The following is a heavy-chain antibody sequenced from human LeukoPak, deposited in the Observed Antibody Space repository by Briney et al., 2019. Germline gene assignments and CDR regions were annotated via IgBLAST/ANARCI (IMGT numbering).Heavy chain of an antibody. Sequence: SETLSLTCTVSGYSISSGYYWGWIRQPPGKGLEWIGSIYHSGSTYYNPSLKSRVTISVDTSKNQFSLKLSSVTAADTAVYYCAREGRIVPSANVFPRAFDIWGQGTMVTVSS. V-gene: IGHV4-38-2*02. J-gene: IGHJ3*02. D-gene: IGHD2-2*01. CDR1: GYSISSGYY. CDR3: AREGRIVPSANVFPRAFDI. CDR2: IYHSGST.